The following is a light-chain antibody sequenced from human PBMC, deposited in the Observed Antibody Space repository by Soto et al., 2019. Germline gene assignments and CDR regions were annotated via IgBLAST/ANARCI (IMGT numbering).Light chain of an antibody. J-gene: IGKJ1*01. Sequence: EIVLTQSPGTLSLSPGERATLSCRASQSVSSSYLAWYQQKPGQAPRLLIYGASSRATGIPDRFSGSGSGTDFTLTISRLQPDDFAVYYCQQYGSSPWTFGQGTTVEIK. CDR3: QQYGSSPWT. V-gene: IGKV3-20*01. CDR2: GAS. CDR1: QSVSSSY.